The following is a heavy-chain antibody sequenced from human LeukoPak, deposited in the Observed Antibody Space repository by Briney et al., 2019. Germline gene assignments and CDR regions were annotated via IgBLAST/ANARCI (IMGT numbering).Heavy chain of an antibody. V-gene: IGHV1-2*02. Sequence: GASVKVSCKASGYTFTGYYMHWVRQAPGQGLEWMGWINPNSGGTNYAQKFQGRVTMTRDTSISTAYMELSRLRSDDTAVYYCARAYLPFATVVTSYWGQGTLVTVSS. CDR1: GYTFTGYY. CDR2: INPNSGGT. D-gene: IGHD4-23*01. CDR3: ARAYLPFATVVTSY. J-gene: IGHJ4*02.